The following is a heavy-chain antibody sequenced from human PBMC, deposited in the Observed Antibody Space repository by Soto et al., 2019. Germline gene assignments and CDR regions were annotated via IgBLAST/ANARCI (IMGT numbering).Heavy chain of an antibody. Sequence: GASVKVSCKASGGTFSSYTISWVRQAPGQGLEWMGRIIPILGIANYAQKFQGRVTITADKSTSTAYMELSSLRSEDTAVYYCARDEDYSNYSFDYWGQGTLVTVSS. CDR3: ARDEDYSNYSFDY. J-gene: IGHJ4*02. CDR1: GGTFSSYT. D-gene: IGHD4-4*01. V-gene: IGHV1-69*04. CDR2: IIPILGIA.